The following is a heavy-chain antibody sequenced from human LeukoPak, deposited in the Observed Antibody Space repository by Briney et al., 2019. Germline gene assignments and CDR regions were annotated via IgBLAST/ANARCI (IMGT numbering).Heavy chain of an antibody. Sequence: SETLSLTCTVSGGSISSGGYFWSWIRQHPGKGLEWIGSISSSGSTLYSQSLKRRVTISVDTSKNQFSLNLSSVTAADTAVYYCARADNLNAFDYWGQGTRVTVSS. CDR1: GGSISSGGYF. V-gene: IGHV4-31*03. CDR2: ISSSGST. CDR3: ARADNLNAFDY. D-gene: IGHD1-1*01. J-gene: IGHJ4*02.